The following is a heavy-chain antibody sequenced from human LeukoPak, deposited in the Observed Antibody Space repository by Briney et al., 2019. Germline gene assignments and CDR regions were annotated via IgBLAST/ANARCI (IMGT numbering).Heavy chain of an antibody. CDR1: GGSFSGYY. CDR3: ARGRWYSSGWYIVSGYYFDY. D-gene: IGHD6-19*01. CDR2: INHSGST. V-gene: IGHV4-34*01. J-gene: IGHJ4*02. Sequence: KPSETLSLTCAVYGGSFSGYYWSWIRQPPGKGPEWIGEINHSGSTNYNPSLKRRVTISVDTSKNQFSLKLSSVTAADTAVYYCARGRWYSSGWYIVSGYYFDYWGQGTLVTVSS.